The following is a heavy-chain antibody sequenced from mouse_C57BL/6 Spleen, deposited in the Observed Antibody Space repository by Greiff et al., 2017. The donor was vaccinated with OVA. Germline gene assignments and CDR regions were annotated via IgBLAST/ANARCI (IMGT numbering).Heavy chain of an antibody. CDR1: GYTFTSYG. CDR2: IYPRSGNT. V-gene: IGHV1-81*01. J-gene: IGHJ3*01. D-gene: IGHD2-5*01. CDR3: ANYYSNFAWFAY. Sequence: VKLQESGAELARPGASVKLSCKASGYTFTSYGISWVKQRTGQGLEWIGEIYPRSGNTYYNEKFKGKATLTADKSSSTAYMELRSLTSEDSAVYFCANYYSNFAWFAYWGQGTLVTVSA.